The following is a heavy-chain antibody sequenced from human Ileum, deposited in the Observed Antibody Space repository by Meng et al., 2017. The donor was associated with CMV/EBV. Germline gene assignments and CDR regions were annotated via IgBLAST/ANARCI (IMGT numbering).Heavy chain of an antibody. J-gene: IGHJ5*02. D-gene: IGHD4-17*01. V-gene: IGHV4-59*01. CDR2: KFHSETA. Sequence: SETLSLTCTVSDGSITRYYVSWIRQPPGKGLEWIGYKFHSETAYYSHSLRGRALISADTTKNHFSLRLSSVTAADTAVYFCATTVYPRPLLNYFDPWGQGTLVTVSS. CDR3: ATTVYPRPLLNYFDP. CDR1: DGSITRYY.